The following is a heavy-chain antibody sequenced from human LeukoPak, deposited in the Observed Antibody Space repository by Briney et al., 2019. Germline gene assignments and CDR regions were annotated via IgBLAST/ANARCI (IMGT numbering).Heavy chain of an antibody. Sequence: GGSLRLSCAASGFTFSSYWMSWVRQAPGKGLEWVANIKQDGSEKYYVDSVRGRFTISRDNAKNSLYLQMNSLRAEDTAVYYCARSIAVAGKGEFDYWGQGTLVTVSS. CDR1: GFTFSSYW. CDR3: ARSIAVAGKGEFDY. J-gene: IGHJ4*02. V-gene: IGHV3-7*01. D-gene: IGHD6-19*01. CDR2: IKQDGSEK.